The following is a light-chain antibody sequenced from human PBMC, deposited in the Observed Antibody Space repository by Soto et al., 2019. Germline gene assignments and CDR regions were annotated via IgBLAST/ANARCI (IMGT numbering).Light chain of an antibody. J-gene: IGKJ3*01. CDR1: QSVSSY. V-gene: IGKV3-11*01. CDR2: DAS. CDR3: QQRSNWVT. Sequence: EIVLTQSPATLSLSPGERATLSCRASQSVSSYLAWYQQKPGQAPRLLIYDASNRATGIPARFSGSGSGTDFTHTISSLEPEYFAVYYCQQRSNWVTFGPGTKVDIK.